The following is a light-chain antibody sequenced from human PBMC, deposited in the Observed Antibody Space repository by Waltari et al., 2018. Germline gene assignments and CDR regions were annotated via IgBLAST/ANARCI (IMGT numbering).Light chain of an antibody. CDR3: QQYDGIVVT. Sequence: ELVMTQSPATLSVSPGERAHLTCRASQRVSSNLAWYQQKPGQAPRLLICSTSNRATGIPDRFSGSGSGTDFTLTINRLAPEDFAMYYCQQYDGIVVTFGGGTKVEI. J-gene: IGKJ4*01. CDR1: QRVSSN. CDR2: STS. V-gene: IGKV3D-15*01.